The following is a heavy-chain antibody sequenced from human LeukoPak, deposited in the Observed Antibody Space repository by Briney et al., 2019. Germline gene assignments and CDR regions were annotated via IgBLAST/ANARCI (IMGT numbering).Heavy chain of an antibody. D-gene: IGHD3-22*01. CDR2: ISGSGGTT. J-gene: IGHJ4*02. Sequence: GGSLRLSCAASGFTFGSFAMSWVRQAPGKGLEWVSFISGSGGTTYYADSAKGRFTISRHNSNNTLFLQINSLRAEDTAVYYCAVHSSDYYSIGIWGQGTLVTVSS. CDR3: AVHSSDYYSIGI. V-gene: IGHV3-23*01. CDR1: GFTFGSFA.